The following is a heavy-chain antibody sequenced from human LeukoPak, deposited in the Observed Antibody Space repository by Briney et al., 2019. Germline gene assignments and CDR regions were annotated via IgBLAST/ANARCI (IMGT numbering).Heavy chain of an antibody. D-gene: IGHD1-26*01. Sequence: SVKVSCKASGDTFSSYTISWVRQAPGQGLEWMGRIIPILGIANYAQKFQCRVTITADKSTSTAYMELSSLRSEDTAVYYCARGSFPDVGALLFDYWGQGTLVTVSS. V-gene: IGHV1-69*02. CDR1: GDTFSSYT. CDR3: ARGSFPDVGALLFDY. CDR2: IIPILGIA. J-gene: IGHJ4*02.